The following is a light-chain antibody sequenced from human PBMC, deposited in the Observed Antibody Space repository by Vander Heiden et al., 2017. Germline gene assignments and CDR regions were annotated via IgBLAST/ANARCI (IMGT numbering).Light chain of an antibody. Sequence: QSALTQPASVSGSPGQSITISCTGTSSDVGYYNYVSWYQHHPGKAPNLMIYDVSNRPSGVSNRFSGSKSGNTASLTISGLQAEDEADYYCSSYTSSSTYVFGTGTKVTVL. J-gene: IGLJ1*01. CDR2: DVS. V-gene: IGLV2-14*01. CDR1: SSDVGYYNY. CDR3: SSYTSSSTYV.